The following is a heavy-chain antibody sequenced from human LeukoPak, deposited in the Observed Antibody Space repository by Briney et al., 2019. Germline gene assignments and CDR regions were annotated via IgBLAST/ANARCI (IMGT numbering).Heavy chain of an antibody. Sequence: GGSLRLSCAASGFTVSSNYMSWVRQAPGKGLEWVSIIYSGGSTYYADSVKGRFTISRDNSKNTLYLQMNSLGAEDTAVYYCASGNSGWYFLGYWGQGTLVTVSS. D-gene: IGHD6-19*01. CDR2: IYSGGST. J-gene: IGHJ4*02. CDR3: ASGNSGWYFLGY. CDR1: GFTVSSNY. V-gene: IGHV3-53*01.